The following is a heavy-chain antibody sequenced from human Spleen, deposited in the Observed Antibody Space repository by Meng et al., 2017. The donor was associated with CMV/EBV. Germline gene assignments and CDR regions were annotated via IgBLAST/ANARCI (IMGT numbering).Heavy chain of an antibody. D-gene: IGHD2-2*02. J-gene: IGHJ4*02. CDR1: GGSISSGDYY. CDR3: ASYIVVVPAAIPHRNTVIDY. Sequence: LRLSCTVSGGSISSGDYYWSWIRQPPGKGLEWIGYIYYSGSTYYNPSLKSRVTISVDTSKNQFSLKLSSVTAADTAVYYCASYIVVVPAAIPHRNTVIDYWGQGTLVTVSS. CDR2: IYYSGST. V-gene: IGHV4-30-4*08.